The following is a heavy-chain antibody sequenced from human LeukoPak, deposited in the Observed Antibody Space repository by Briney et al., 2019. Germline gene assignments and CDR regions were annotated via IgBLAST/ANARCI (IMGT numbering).Heavy chain of an antibody. CDR1: GFTFSSYS. CDR3: AREYYYDSSGYYLGGGDY. CDR2: ISSSSSYI. Sequence: GGSLRPSCAASGFTFSSYSMNWVRQAPGKGLEWVSSISSSSSYIYYADSVKGRFTISRDNAKNSLYLQMNSLRAEDTAVYYCAREYYYDSSGYYLGGGDYWGQGTLVTVSS. D-gene: IGHD3-22*01. V-gene: IGHV3-21*01. J-gene: IGHJ4*02.